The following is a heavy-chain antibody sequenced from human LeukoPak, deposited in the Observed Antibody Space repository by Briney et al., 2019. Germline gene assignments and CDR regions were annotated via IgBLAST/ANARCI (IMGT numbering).Heavy chain of an antibody. Sequence: KPGESLKISCKGSGYSFTNYWIGWVRQMPGKGLEWMGVIYPGDSDTKYSPSFQGQATISVDKSISTAYLQWSSLKAPDTAMYYCARRAEYCSSTTCPLDHWGQGTLVTVSS. CDR1: GYSFTNYW. J-gene: IGHJ4*02. CDR3: ARRAEYCSSTTCPLDH. V-gene: IGHV5-51*01. CDR2: IYPGDSDT. D-gene: IGHD2-2*01.